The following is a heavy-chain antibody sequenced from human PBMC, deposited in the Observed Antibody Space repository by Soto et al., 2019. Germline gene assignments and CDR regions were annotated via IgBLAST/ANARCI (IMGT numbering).Heavy chain of an antibody. D-gene: IGHD1-1*01. V-gene: IGHV3-30-3*01. CDR2: ISYDGSNK. CDR3: ARDLLDVYFVS. CDR1: GFTFSSYA. J-gene: IGHJ4*02. Sequence: QVQLVESGGGVVQPGRSLRLSCAASGFTFSSYAMHWVRQAPGKGLEWVAVISYDGSNKYYADSVKGRFTISRDKSKNTLDLQMNSLRAEDTAVYYCARDLLDVYFVSWGQGTLVTVSS.